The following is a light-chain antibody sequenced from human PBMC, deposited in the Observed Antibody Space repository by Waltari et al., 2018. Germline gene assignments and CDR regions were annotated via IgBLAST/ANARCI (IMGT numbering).Light chain of an antibody. CDR1: SSDIGGYNY. V-gene: IGLV2-8*01. Sequence: QSALTPPPSASGSPGQSVTISCTGPSSDIGGYNYVSWYQPHPDKAPKPMIYEVSKRPSGVPDRFSGSKSDNTASLTVSGLQAEDEADYYCSSYAGSDNFVVFGGGTKLTVL. CDR3: SSYAGSDNFVV. J-gene: IGLJ2*01. CDR2: EVS.